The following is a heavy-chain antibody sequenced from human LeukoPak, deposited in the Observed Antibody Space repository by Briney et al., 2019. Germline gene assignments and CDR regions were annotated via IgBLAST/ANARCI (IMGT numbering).Heavy chain of an antibody. CDR1: GFDFGIYA. Sequence: GGSLRLSCVVSGFDFGIYAMSWVRQAPGKGLEWVSAISSSGSNTYYIDSVKGRFTTSRDNSQNTLYVQMSDLRVEDTALYYCVKGSATYESSDYWGQGTLVTVSS. D-gene: IGHD3-3*01. V-gene: IGHV3-23*01. CDR3: VKGSATYESSDY. J-gene: IGHJ4*02. CDR2: ISSSGSNT.